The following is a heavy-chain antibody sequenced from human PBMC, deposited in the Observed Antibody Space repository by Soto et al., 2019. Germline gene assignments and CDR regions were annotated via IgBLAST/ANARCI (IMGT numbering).Heavy chain of an antibody. Sequence: PGGSLRRPCSPSRFTFSRHALRWARQAPGEGLGWVLAIGGSGGSTYYAVSVKCRFSSANDNSKNTLYLQMNSLRAEDTAVYYCAKDSSYGYVWGSYRIHFDYWGQGTLVTVSS. D-gene: IGHD3-16*02. CDR2: IGGSGGST. V-gene: IGHV3-23*01. J-gene: IGHJ4*02. CDR1: RFTFSRHA. CDR3: AKDSSYGYVWGSYRIHFDY.